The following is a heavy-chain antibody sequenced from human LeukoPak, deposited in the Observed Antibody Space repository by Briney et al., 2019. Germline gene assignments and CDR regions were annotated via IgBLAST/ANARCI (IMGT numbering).Heavy chain of an antibody. Sequence: SESLSLTCTVPVASVTDYYWSGIRQFPGKGWEWISYIHQRGKSDYNPSLRSRVTTSLDTPKSQFSRNLISLTAADTAVCTRAHWGPQSWCQGTLVTVSS. CDR1: VASVTDYY. D-gene: IGHD7-27*01. CDR2: IHQRGKS. V-gene: IGHV4-59*02. J-gene: IGHJ5*02. CDR3: AHWGPQS.